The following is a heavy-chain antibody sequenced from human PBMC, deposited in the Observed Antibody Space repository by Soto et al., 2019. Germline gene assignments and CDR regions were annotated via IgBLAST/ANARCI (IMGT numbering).Heavy chain of an antibody. Sequence: QVQLVESGGGVVQPGRSLRLSCAASGFTFSSYAMHWVRQAPGKGLEWVAVISYDGSNKYYADSVKGRFTLSRDNSKNTLYLQMNSLRAEDTAVYYCARDKSPYSSGCHNRHFDYWGQGTLVTVSS. CDR1: GFTFSSYA. V-gene: IGHV3-30-3*01. D-gene: IGHD6-19*01. CDR3: ARDKSPYSSGCHNRHFDY. CDR2: ISYDGSNK. J-gene: IGHJ4*02.